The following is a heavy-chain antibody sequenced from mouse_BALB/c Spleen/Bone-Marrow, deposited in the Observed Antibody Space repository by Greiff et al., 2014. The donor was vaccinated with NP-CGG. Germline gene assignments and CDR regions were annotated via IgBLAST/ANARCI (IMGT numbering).Heavy chain of an antibody. CDR2: ISYSGST. D-gene: IGHD2-4*01. CDR3: ARSSSYDYDVGFAY. Sequence: DVMLVESGPGLVKPSQSLSLTCIVTGYSITRDYAWNWIRQFPGNKLEWMGYISYSGSTTYNPSLESRISITRDTSKNQFFLQLNSVTTEDTATYYCARSSSYDYDVGFAYWGQGTLVTVSA. J-gene: IGHJ3*01. CDR1: GYSITRDYA. V-gene: IGHV3-2*02.